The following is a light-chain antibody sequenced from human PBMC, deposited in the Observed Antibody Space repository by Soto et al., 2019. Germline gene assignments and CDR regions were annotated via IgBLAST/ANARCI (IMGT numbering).Light chain of an antibody. Sequence: TTQHPTNLYASVEDKVTLTWPASKSISFWLALYRQKPGKAPRLLIYYASSLESGVSTMCSGSGCRTEFTTTSSIGLQDFHACYCYQQNNDDRTFGGGTKVDIK. CDR2: YAS. J-gene: IGKJ4*01. V-gene: IGKV1-5*01. CDR1: KSISFW. CDR3: QQNNDDRT.